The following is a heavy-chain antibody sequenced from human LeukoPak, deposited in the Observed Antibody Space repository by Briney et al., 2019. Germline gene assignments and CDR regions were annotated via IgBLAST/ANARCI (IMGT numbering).Heavy chain of an antibody. Sequence: PGGSLRLSCAASGFTFSSYSMNWVRQAPGKGLEWVSYISSSSSTIYYADSVKGRFTISRDYAKNSLYLQMNSLRAEDTAVYYCARDGDLYYYDSYMDVWGKGTTVTVSS. V-gene: IGHV3-48*01. CDR1: GFTFSSYS. J-gene: IGHJ6*03. D-gene: IGHD3-22*01. CDR2: ISSSSSTI. CDR3: ARDGDLYYYDSYMDV.